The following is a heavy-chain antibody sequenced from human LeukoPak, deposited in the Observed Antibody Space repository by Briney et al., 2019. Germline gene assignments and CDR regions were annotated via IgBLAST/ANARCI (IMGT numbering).Heavy chain of an antibody. J-gene: IGHJ3*02. V-gene: IGHV3-21*01. CDR3: ARKMKTGDRVGTFDI. Sequence: PGGSLRLSCAASGFTFSSHNMNWVRQAPMKGLEWVSSIGTDGGYIYYADSVQGRFTISRDNAKNSLYLQMNSLTAEDTAVYYCARKMKTGDRVGTFDIWGQGTMVTVSS. D-gene: IGHD1-1*01. CDR2: IGTDGGYI. CDR1: GFTFSSHN.